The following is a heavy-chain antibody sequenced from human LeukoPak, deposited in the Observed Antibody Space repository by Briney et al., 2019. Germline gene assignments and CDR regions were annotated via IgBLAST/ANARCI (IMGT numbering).Heavy chain of an antibody. Sequence: PSETLSLTCAVYGGSFSGYYWSWIRQPPGKGLEWIGEINHSGSTNYNPSLKSRVTISVGTSKNQFSLKLSSVTAADTAVYYCARGAPIVVVPAAIPVWFDPWGQGTLVTVSS. CDR3: ARGAPIVVVPAAIPVWFDP. V-gene: IGHV4-34*01. CDR2: INHSGST. CDR1: GGSFSGYY. D-gene: IGHD2-2*02. J-gene: IGHJ5*02.